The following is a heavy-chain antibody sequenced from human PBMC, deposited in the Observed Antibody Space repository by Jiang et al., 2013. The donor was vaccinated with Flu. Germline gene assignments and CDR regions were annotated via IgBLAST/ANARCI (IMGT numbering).Heavy chain of an antibody. V-gene: IGHV3-30*02. D-gene: IGHD2-15*01. CDR2: IRYDGSNK. J-gene: IGHJ4*02. Sequence: GGSRETLLVQRLDSPSVTMPCTGSARLQARAGVVSFIRYDGSNKYYADSVKGRFTISRDDSKNTLYLQMNSLRPEDSAVYSCAKGRTHIVSGAFDYWGLGTLVTVSS. CDR3: AKGRTHIVSGAFDY. CDR1: DSPSVTMP.